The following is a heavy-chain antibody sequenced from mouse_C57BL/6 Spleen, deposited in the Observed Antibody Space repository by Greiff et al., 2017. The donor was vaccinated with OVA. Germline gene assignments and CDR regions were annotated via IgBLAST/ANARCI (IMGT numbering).Heavy chain of an antibody. D-gene: IGHD2-1*01. J-gene: IGHJ1*03. CDR3: ARFYDGNYGYFDV. Sequence: EVQLQQSGPELVKPGASVKISCKASGYSFTGYYMNWVKQSPEKSLEWIGEINPSTGGTTYNQKFKAKATLTVDKSSSTAYMQLKSLTSEDSAVYYCARFYDGNYGYFDVWGTGTTVTVSS. V-gene: IGHV1-42*01. CDR1: GYSFTGYY. CDR2: INPSTGGT.